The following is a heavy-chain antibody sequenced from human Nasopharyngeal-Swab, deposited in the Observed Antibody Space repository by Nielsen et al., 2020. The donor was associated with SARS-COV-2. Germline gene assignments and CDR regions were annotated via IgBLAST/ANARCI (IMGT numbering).Heavy chain of an antibody. D-gene: IGHD6-19*01. Sequence: GESLKISCAASGFTFSSYAMSWVRQAPGKGLEWVSAISGSGGSTYYADSVKGRFTISRDNSKNTLYLLMNSLRAEDTALYYCAKDGGGWYTSGWYYFDYWGQGTLVTVSS. J-gene: IGHJ4*02. CDR1: GFTFSSYA. CDR2: ISGSGGST. V-gene: IGHV3-23*01. CDR3: AKDGGGWYTSGWYYFDY.